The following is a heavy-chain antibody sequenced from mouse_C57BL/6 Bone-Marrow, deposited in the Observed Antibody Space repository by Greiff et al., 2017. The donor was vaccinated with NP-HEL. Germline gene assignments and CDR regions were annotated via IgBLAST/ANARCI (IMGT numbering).Heavy chain of an antibody. V-gene: IGHV1-69*01. D-gene: IGHD2-2*01. CDR3: ATWLRREGY. J-gene: IGHJ2*01. CDR1: GYTFTSYW. CDR2: IDPSDSYP. Sequence: VQLQQPGAGLVMPGASAKLSCKASGYTFTSYWMHWVKQRPGPGLEWIGEIDPSDSYPNYNQKFKGKSTLTVDKSSSTAYMQLSSLTSEDSAVYSCATWLRREGYWGQGTTLTVSS.